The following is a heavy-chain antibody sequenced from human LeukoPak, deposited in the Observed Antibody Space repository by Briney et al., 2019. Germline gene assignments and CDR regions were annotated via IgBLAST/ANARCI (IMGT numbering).Heavy chain of an antibody. D-gene: IGHD5-12*01. V-gene: IGHV4-34*01. CDR2: IYHSGST. CDR3: ARHVDDFDY. CDR1: GFTVSSNY. J-gene: IGHJ4*02. Sequence: PGGSLRLSCAASGFTVSSNYMSWVRQDPGKGLEWIGEIYHSGSTNYSPSLKSRVTISVDTSKNQFSLKLSSVTAADTAVYYCARHVDDFDYWGQGTLVTVSS.